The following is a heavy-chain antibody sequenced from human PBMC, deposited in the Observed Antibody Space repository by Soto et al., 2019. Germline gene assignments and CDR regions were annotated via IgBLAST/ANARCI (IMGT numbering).Heavy chain of an antibody. D-gene: IGHD6-19*01. J-gene: IGHJ6*02. CDR2: IIPRSGTS. CDR1: GDTFSTYT. CDR3: AAWQWLVGGEYYYYYGMDV. Sequence: SVKVSCKASGDTFSTYTITWVRQAPGQGLEWMGGIIPRSGTSNYAQKFQGRVTITADESTSTAYMELSSLRSEDTAVYYCAAWQWLVGGEYYYYYGMDVWGQGTTVTVSS. V-gene: IGHV1-69*13.